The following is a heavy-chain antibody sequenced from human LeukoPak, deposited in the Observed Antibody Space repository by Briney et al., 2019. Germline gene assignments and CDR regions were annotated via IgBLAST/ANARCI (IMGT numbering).Heavy chain of an antibody. CDR3: ARELAYYYDSSGYYLGY. Sequence: PGGSLRLSCAASGFTFSSYSMNWVRQAPGKGLEWVSYISSSSSTIYYADSVKGRFTISRDNAKNSLYLQMNSLRAEDTAVYYCARELAYYYDSSGYYLGYWGQGTLVTVSS. D-gene: IGHD3-22*01. J-gene: IGHJ4*02. V-gene: IGHV3-48*04. CDR2: ISSSSSTI. CDR1: GFTFSSYS.